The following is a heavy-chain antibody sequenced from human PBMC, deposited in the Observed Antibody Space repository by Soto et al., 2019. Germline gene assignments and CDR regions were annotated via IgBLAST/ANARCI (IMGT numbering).Heavy chain of an antibody. CDR2: IYYSGST. CDR3: ARVPIFGVIIDA. Sequence: SETLSLTCTVSGGSISSGDYYWSWIRQPPGKGLEWIGYIYYSGSTYYNPSLKSRVTISVDTSKNQFSLKLSSVTAADTAVYYCARVPIFGVIIDAWGQGTLVTVSS. D-gene: IGHD3-3*01. J-gene: IGHJ5*02. CDR1: GGSISSGDYY. V-gene: IGHV4-30-4*01.